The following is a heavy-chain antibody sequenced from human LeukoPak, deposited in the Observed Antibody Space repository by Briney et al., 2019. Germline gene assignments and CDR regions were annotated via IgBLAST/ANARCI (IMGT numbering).Heavy chain of an antibody. CDR2: IWYDGSSQ. CDR3: ARIRDGSNWYFDL. D-gene: IGHD5-24*01. CDR1: GFTFRSYG. Sequence: PGTSLRLSCAASGFTFRSYGMHWVRQAPGKGLQWVAVIWYDGSSQFYVDSVKGRFIISRDNTKNTLFLLMNSLRAEDTAMYYCARIRDGSNWYFDLWGRGTLVTVSS. V-gene: IGHV3-33*01. J-gene: IGHJ2*01.